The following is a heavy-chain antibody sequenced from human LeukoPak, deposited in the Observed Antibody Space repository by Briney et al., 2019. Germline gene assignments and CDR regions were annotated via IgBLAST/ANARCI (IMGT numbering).Heavy chain of an antibody. CDR3: ARGRRVLAVAGTEGVYYYYGMDV. Sequence: PGGSLRLSCAASGFTFSSYAMHWVRQAPGKGLEWVAVISYDGINKYYADSVKGRFAISRDNSKNTLYLQMNSLRAEDTAVYYCARGRRVLAVAGTEGVYYYYGMDVWGKGTTVTVSS. D-gene: IGHD6-19*01. J-gene: IGHJ6*04. CDR1: GFTFSSYA. CDR2: ISYDGINK. V-gene: IGHV3-30*09.